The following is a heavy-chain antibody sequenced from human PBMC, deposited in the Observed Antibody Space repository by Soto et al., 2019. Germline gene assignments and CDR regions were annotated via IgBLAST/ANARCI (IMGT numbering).Heavy chain of an antibody. CDR3: ARVHVGYSSINWFDP. V-gene: IGHV1-18*01. Sequence: QVQLVQSGAEVKKPGASVKVSCKASGYTFTSYGISWVRQAPGQGLEWMGWISAYNGNTNYAQKLQGRVTMTTDTATSTAYMELRSLRSDDTAEYYWARVHVGYSSINWFDPWGQGTLVTVSS. D-gene: IGHD5-18*01. CDR2: ISAYNGNT. J-gene: IGHJ5*02. CDR1: GYTFTSYG.